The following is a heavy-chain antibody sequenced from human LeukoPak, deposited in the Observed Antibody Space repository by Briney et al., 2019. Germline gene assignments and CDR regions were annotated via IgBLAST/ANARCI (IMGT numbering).Heavy chain of an antibody. J-gene: IGHJ5*02. CDR2: IYYSGST. D-gene: IGHD3-3*01. V-gene: IGHV4-59*01. Sequence: PSETLSLTCTVSGGSISSYYWSWIRQPPGKGLEWIGYIYYSGSTNYNPSLKSRVTISVDTSKNQFSLKLSSVTAADTAVYYCARSRFLEFDNWFDPWGQGTLVTVSS. CDR3: ARSRFLEFDNWFDP. CDR1: GGSISSYY.